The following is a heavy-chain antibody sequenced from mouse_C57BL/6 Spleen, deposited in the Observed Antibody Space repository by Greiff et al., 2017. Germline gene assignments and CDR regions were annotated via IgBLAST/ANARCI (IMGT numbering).Heavy chain of an antibody. J-gene: IGHJ4*01. CDR3: ARGRLRQGVYYAMDD. CDR1: GYAFSSSW. CDR2: IYPGDGDT. V-gene: IGHV1-82*01. D-gene: IGHD2-2*01. Sequence: QVQLQQSGPELVKPGASVKISCKASGYAFSSSWMNWVKQRPGKGLEWIGRIYPGDGDTNYNGKFKGKATLTAAKSSSTAYMQLSSLTSEDSAVYFCARGRLRQGVYYAMDDWGQGTSVTVSS.